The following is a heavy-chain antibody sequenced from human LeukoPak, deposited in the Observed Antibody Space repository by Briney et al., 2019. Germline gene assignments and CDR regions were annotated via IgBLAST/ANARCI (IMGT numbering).Heavy chain of an antibody. CDR1: GFTFSSYA. D-gene: IGHD3-3*01. V-gene: IGHV3-23*01. J-gene: IGHJ4*02. CDR2: ISGSGGST. Sequence: GSLRLSCAASGFTFSSYATCWVRQAPGKGLEWVSAISGSGGSTYYADSVKGRFTISRDNSKNTLYLQMNSLRAEDTAVYYCAKLAYYDFWSGYPYFDYWGQGTLVTVSS. CDR3: AKLAYYDFWSGYPYFDY.